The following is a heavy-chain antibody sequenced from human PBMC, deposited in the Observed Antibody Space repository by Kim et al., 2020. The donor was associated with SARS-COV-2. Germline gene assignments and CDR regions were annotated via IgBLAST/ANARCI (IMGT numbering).Heavy chain of an antibody. Sequence: GGSLRLSCAASGFTFSSYAMSWVRQAPGKGLEWVSAISGSGGSTYYADSVKGRFTISRDNSKNTLYLQMNSLRAEDTAVYYCAKDMGYKYYDSSGYYSSFDYWGQGILVTVSS. CDR1: GFTFSSYA. D-gene: IGHD3-22*01. V-gene: IGHV3-23*01. CDR2: ISGSGGST. J-gene: IGHJ4*02. CDR3: AKDMGYKYYDSSGYYSSFDY.